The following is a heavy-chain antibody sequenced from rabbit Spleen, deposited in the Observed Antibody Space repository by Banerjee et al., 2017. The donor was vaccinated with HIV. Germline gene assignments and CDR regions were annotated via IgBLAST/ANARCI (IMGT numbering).Heavy chain of an antibody. Sequence: QLKESGGGLVQPGGSLKLSCKASGFAFSSCYMICFRHAPGRGVGWIEYIELVFGVTYYARWVNGRFIISSHNAQNTLYLQLNSLTAADAATYFCARGYADSSGLPTYYFNLWGPGTLVTVS. D-gene: IGHD8-1*01. CDR2: IELVFGVT. CDR3: ARGYADSSGLPTYYFNL. J-gene: IGHJ4*01. CDR1: GFAFSSCY. V-gene: IGHV1S7*01.